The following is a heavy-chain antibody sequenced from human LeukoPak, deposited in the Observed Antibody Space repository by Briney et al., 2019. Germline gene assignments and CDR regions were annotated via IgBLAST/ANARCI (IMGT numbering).Heavy chain of an antibody. J-gene: IGHJ6*02. CDR1: GFTFSSYA. CDR3: ARDSYYGSGTHYRIFYGMDV. Sequence: GGSLRLSCAASGFTFSSYAMHWVRQAPGKGLEWVAVISYDGSNKYYADSAKGRFTISRDNSKNTLYLQMNSLRAEDTAVYYCARDSYYGSGTHYRIFYGMDVWGQGTTVTVSS. V-gene: IGHV3-30-3*01. D-gene: IGHD3-10*01. CDR2: ISYDGSNK.